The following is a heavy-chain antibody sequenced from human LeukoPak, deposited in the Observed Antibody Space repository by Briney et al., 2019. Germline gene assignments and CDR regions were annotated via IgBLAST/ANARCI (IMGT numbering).Heavy chain of an antibody. CDR3: AKSPNSGYYYSLFDY. J-gene: IGHJ4*02. V-gene: IGHV3-43*02. D-gene: IGHD3-22*01. Sequence: GGSLRLSCAASGFTFDYYVMDWVRQAPGKGLEWVSYISGDGVSTYYADYVKGRFTVSRDNSKNSLYLQMNSLRAEDTALYYCAKSPNSGYYYSLFDYWGQGTLVTVSS. CDR1: GFTFDYYV. CDR2: ISGDGVST.